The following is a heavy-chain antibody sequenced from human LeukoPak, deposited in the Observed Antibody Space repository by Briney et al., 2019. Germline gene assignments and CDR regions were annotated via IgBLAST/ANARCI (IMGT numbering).Heavy chain of an antibody. CDR3: ARLFYDYIWGSYRYGAFDI. CDR2: INHSGSI. Sequence: SETLSLTCAVYGGSFSGYYWSWVRQPPGKGLEWIGEINHSGSINYNPSLKSRVTISVDTSKNQFSLKLSSVTAADTAVYYCARLFYDYIWGSYRYGAFDIWGQGTMVTVSS. J-gene: IGHJ3*02. D-gene: IGHD3-16*02. CDR1: GGSFSGYY. V-gene: IGHV4-34*01.